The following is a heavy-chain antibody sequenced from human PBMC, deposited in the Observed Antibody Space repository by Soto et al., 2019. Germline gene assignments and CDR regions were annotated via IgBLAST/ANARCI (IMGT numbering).Heavy chain of an antibody. CDR2: ISGRGGTT. D-gene: IGHD3-22*01. CDR3: AKAYYDSSGYFY. J-gene: IGHJ4*02. Sequence: GGSLRLSCAASGVTFSNFAMSWVRQAPGKGLEWVSTISGRGGTTFYADSVKGRLTISRDNSKNTLYLQMNSLRAEDTAVYYCAKAYYDSSGYFYWGQGTLVTVSS. V-gene: IGHV3-23*01. CDR1: GVTFSNFA.